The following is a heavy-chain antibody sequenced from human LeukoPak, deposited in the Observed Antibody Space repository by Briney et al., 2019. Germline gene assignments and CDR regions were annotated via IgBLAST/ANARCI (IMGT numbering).Heavy chain of an antibody. CDR1: GFTVSSTY. CDR3: ARVEGITLTWFDP. CDR2: TYSGGST. Sequence: GGSLRLSCLASGFTVSSTYMSWVRQAPGKGLEWVSVTYSGGSTYYADSVKGRCTISKDNSKNTLYLQMNSLRGEDTAVYYCARVEGITLTWFDPWGQGTLVTVSS. J-gene: IGHJ5*01. D-gene: IGHD3-16*01. V-gene: IGHV3-66*01.